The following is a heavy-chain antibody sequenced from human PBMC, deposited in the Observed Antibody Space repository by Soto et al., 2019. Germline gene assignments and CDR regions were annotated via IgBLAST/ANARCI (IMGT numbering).Heavy chain of an antibody. D-gene: IGHD3-10*01. Sequence: SETLSLTCTVSGGSISSSSYYWGWIRQPPGKGLEWIGSIYYSGSTYYNPSLKSRVTISVDTSKNQFSLKLSSVTAADTAVYYCARTVRGIIVEYYYYYGMDVWGQGTTVTVSS. V-gene: IGHV4-39*01. CDR3: ARTVRGIIVEYYYYYGMDV. CDR1: GGSISSSSYY. J-gene: IGHJ6*02. CDR2: IYYSGST.